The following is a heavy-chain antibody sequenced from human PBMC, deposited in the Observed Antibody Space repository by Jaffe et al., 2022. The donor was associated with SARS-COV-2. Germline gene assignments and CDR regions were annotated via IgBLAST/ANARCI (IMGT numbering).Heavy chain of an antibody. V-gene: IGHV3-48*03. CDR3: ARVLYGYYYYGMDV. CDR2: ISSSGSTI. CDR1: GFTFSSYE. Sequence: EVQLVESGGGLVQPGGSLRLSCAASGFTFSSYEMNWVRQAPGKGLEWVSYISSSGSTIYYADSVKGRFTISRDNAKNSLYLQMNSLRAEDTAVYYCARVLYGYYYYGMDVWGQGTTVTVSS. D-gene: IGHD4-17*01. J-gene: IGHJ6*02.